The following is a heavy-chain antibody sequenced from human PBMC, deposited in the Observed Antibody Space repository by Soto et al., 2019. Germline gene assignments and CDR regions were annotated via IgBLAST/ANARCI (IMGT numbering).Heavy chain of an antibody. V-gene: IGHV4-34*01. Sequence: SETLSLTCAVYGGSFSGYYWSWIRQPPGKGLEWIGEINHSGSTNYNPSLKSRVTISVDTSKNQFSLKLSSVTAADTAVYYCARGPEQQLVYYFDYWGQGTQVTVSS. J-gene: IGHJ4*02. D-gene: IGHD6-13*01. CDR3: ARGPEQQLVYYFDY. CDR2: INHSGST. CDR1: GGSFSGYY.